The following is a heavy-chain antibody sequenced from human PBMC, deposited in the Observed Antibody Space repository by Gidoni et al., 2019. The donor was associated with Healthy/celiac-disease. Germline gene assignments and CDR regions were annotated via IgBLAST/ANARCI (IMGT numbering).Heavy chain of an antibody. V-gene: IGHV1-18*01. CDR3: ARAIGGVIGNFDY. CDR1: GFTFTSYG. Sequence: QAQLVQSGSEVKKPGASVKVSCNASGFTFTSYGISRVRQAPGQGLEWMGGISDYNGNTNYAQKLQGRVTMTTDTSKSTAYMEMRSLRSDDTAVYYCARAIGGVIGNFDYWGQGTLVTVSS. D-gene: IGHD3-16*02. J-gene: IGHJ4*02. CDR2: ISDYNGNT.